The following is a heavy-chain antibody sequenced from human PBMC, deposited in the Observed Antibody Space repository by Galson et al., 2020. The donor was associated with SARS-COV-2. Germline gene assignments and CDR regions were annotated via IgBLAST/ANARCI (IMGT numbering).Heavy chain of an antibody. CDR1: GFTFSSYA. Sequence: GESLKISCAASGFTFSSYAMHWVRQAPGKGLEWVAVISHDGSNKYYADSVKGRFTISRDNSKNTLYLQMNSLRAEDTAVYYCARDGLVLGLVWYFDLWGRGTLVTVSS. CDR3: ARDGLVLGLVWYFDL. J-gene: IGHJ2*01. D-gene: IGHD6-19*01. V-gene: IGHV3-30*04. CDR2: ISHDGSNK.